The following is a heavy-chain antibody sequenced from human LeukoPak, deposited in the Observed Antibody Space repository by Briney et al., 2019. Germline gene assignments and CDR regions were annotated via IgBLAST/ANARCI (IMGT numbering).Heavy chain of an antibody. J-gene: IGHJ3*02. CDR3: ARNMVRGYEDAFDI. V-gene: IGHV3-20*04. Sequence: GGSLRLSCAASGFSFDDYGMSWVRQAPGKGLEWVSGINWNGGSTGYADSVKGRFTISRDNAKNSLSLQMNSLRAEDTAVYYCARNMVRGYEDAFDIWGQGTMVTVSS. CDR1: GFSFDDYG. D-gene: IGHD3-10*01. CDR2: INWNGGST.